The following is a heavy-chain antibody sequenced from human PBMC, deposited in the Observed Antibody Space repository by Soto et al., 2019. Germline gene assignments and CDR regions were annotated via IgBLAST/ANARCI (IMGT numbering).Heavy chain of an antibody. V-gene: IGHV3-30*18. J-gene: IGHJ4*02. D-gene: IGHD3-22*01. CDR2: ISYDGSNK. CDR1: GFTFSSYG. CDR3: AKDSSSAFDY. Sequence: PGGSLRLSCAASGFTFSSYGMHWVRQAPGKGLEWVAVISYDGSNKYYADSVKGRFTISRDNSKNTLYLQMNSLRAEDTAVYYCAKDSSSAFDYWGQGTLVTVSS.